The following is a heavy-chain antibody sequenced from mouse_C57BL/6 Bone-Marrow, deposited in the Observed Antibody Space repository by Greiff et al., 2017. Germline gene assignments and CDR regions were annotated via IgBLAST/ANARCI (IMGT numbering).Heavy chain of an antibody. CDR2: INSDGGST. CDR3: ARQSTIPTSKDY. D-gene: IGHD2-12*01. J-gene: IGHJ2*01. Sequence: EVKLVESGGGLVQPGESLKLSCESNEYEFPSHDMSWVRKTPEKRLELVAAINSDGGSTYYPDTMERRFIISRDNTKKTLYLQTSSLRSEDTALYYCARQSTIPTSKDYWGQGTTLTVSS. CDR1: EYEFPSHD. V-gene: IGHV5-2*01.